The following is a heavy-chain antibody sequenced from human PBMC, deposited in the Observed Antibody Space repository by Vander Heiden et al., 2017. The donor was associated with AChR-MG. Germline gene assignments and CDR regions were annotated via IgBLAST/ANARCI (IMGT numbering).Heavy chain of an antibody. CDR1: GFTFSSYS. D-gene: IGHD3-9*01. Sequence: EVQLVESGGGLVKPGWSLRLSCAASGFTFSSYSMNWVRQAPGKGLEWVSSISSSSSYIYYADSVKGRFTIPRDNAKNSLYLQMNSLRAEDTAVYYCARDKGQYYDILTGWRGIDIWGQGTMVTVFS. J-gene: IGHJ3*02. V-gene: IGHV3-21*01. CDR2: ISSSSSYI. CDR3: ARDKGQYYDILTGWRGIDI.